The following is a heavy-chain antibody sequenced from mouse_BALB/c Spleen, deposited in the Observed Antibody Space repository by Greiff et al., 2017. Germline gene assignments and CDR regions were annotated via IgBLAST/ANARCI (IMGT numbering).Heavy chain of an antibody. Sequence: EVQLVESGGGLVQPGGSRKLSCAASGFTFSSFGMHWVRQAPEKGLEWVAYISSGSSTIYYADTVKGRFTISRDNPKNTLFLQMTSLRSEDTAMYYCARGGWLPPYAMDYWGQGTSVTVSS. CDR1: GFTFSSFG. J-gene: IGHJ4*01. V-gene: IGHV5-17*02. CDR3: ARGGWLPPYAMDY. CDR2: ISSGSSTI. D-gene: IGHD2-3*01.